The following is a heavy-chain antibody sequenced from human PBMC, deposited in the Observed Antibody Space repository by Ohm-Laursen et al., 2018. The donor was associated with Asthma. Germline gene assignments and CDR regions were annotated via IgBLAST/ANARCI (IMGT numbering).Heavy chain of an antibody. CDR2: ISYDGRNK. Sequence: SLRLSCAASGFTFSSFGMFWVRQAPGKGLEWVAVISYDGRNKYYADSVKGRFTVSRDDSKNTLYLEMNSLRADDTAVYYCAKEGSGSYQSKLTYFDYWGQGTLVTVSS. V-gene: IGHV3-30*18. D-gene: IGHD3-10*01. CDR3: AKEGSGSYQSKLTYFDY. J-gene: IGHJ4*02. CDR1: GFTFSSFG.